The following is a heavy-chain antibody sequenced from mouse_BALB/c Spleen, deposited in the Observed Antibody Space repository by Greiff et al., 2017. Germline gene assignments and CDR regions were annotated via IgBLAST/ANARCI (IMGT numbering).Heavy chain of an antibody. CDR2: IDPYNGGT. Sequence: EVKLQESGPELVKPGASVKVSCKASGYAFTSYNMYWVKQSHGKSLEWIGYIDPYNGGTSYNQKFKGKATLTVDKSSSTAYMHLNSLTSEDSAVYYCARGGATGTWFAYWGQGTLVTVSA. J-gene: IGHJ3*01. CDR1: GYAFTSYN. CDR3: ARGGATGTWFAY. V-gene: IGHV1S135*01. D-gene: IGHD4-1*01.